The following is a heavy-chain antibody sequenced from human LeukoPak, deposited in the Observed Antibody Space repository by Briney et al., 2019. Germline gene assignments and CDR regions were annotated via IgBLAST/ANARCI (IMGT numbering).Heavy chain of an antibody. CDR1: GYTFTSYG. CDR3: ARQSGKTVTTCCYNYYYGMDV. Sequence: ASVKVSCKASGYTFTSYGISWVRQAPGQGLEWMGWISAYNGNTNYAQKLQGRVTMTTDTSTSTAYMELRSLRSDDTAVYYRARQSGKTVTTCCYNYYYGMDVWGQGTTVTVSS. V-gene: IGHV1-18*01. J-gene: IGHJ6*02. D-gene: IGHD4-17*01. CDR2: ISAYNGNT.